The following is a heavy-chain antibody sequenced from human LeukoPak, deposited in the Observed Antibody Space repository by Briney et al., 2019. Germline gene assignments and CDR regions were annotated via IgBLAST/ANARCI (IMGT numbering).Heavy chain of an antibody. D-gene: IGHD6-13*01. CDR1: GGSISTYY. CDR2: IYTSGST. CDR3: ARDLGSNWYFDS. V-gene: IGHV4-4*07. J-gene: IGHJ4*02. Sequence: SETLSLTCAVSGGSISTYYWSWIRQPAGKGLEWIGRIYTSGSTNYNPSLKSRVTMSVDTSKSQFSLKLTSVTAADTAVYYCARDLGSNWYFDSWGQGTQVTVSS.